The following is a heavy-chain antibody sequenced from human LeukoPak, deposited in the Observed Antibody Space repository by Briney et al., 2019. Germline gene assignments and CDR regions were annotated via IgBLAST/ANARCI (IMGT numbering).Heavy chain of an antibody. D-gene: IGHD4-17*01. Sequence: GGSLRLSCAASGFTFSDYYMSWIRQAPGKGLEWVSYISSSGSTIHYADSVKGRFTISRDNAKNSLYLQMNSLRAEDTAVYYCARDLLGGDHTRYYYYYYYMDVWGKGTTVTVSS. V-gene: IGHV3-11*01. CDR2: ISSSGSTI. CDR1: GFTFSDYY. CDR3: ARDLLGGDHTRYYYYYYYMDV. J-gene: IGHJ6*03.